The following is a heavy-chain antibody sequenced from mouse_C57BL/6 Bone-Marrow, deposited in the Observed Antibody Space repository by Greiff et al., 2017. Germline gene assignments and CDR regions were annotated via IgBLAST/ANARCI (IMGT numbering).Heavy chain of an antibody. V-gene: IGHV1-7*01. Sequence: VQLQQSGAELAKPGASVKLSCKASGYTFTSYWMEWVKQRPGQGLEWIGNFNPSSGYTKYNQKFKDKATLTADKSSSTAYMQLSSLTYADSAVYCCATRLWPLDYWGQGTTLTVSS. CDR2: FNPSSGYT. D-gene: IGHD1-2*01. CDR1: GYTFTSYW. J-gene: IGHJ2*01. CDR3: ATRLWPLDY.